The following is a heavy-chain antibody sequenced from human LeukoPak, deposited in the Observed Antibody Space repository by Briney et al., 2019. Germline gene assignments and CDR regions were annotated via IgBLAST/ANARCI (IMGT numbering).Heavy chain of an antibody. CDR3: ARGHYSSSWYTLYYYYMDV. V-gene: IGHV1-8*01. J-gene: IGHJ6*03. Sequence: ASVKVSCKASGYTFTSYDINWVRQATGQGLEWMGWMNPNSGNTGYAQKFQGRVTMTRNTSISTAYMELSSLRSEDTAVYYRARGHYSSSWYTLYYYYMDVWGKGTTVAVSS. CDR1: GYTFTSYD. D-gene: IGHD6-13*01. CDR2: MNPNSGNT.